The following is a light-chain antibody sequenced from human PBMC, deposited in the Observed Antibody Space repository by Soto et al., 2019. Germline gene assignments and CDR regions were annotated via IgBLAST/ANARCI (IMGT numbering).Light chain of an antibody. CDR3: QQRSNWLT. V-gene: IGKV3D-20*02. CDR1: QSVSSSY. J-gene: IGKJ5*01. Sequence: EIVLTQSPGTLSLSPGERATLSCRASQSVSSSYLAWYQQKPGQAPRLLIYGASSRATGIPDRFSGSGSGTDLTLTISSLEPEDFAVYYCQQRSNWLTFGQGTRLEIK. CDR2: GAS.